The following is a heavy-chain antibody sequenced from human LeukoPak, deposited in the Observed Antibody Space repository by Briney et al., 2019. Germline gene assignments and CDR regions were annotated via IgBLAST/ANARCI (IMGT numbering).Heavy chain of an antibody. CDR1: GGSISSGSYY. CDR2: IYTSGST. Sequence: PSETLSLTCTVSGGSISSGSYYWSWIRQPAGKGLEWIGRIYTSGSTNYNPSLKSRVTISVDTSKNQFSLKLSSVTAADTAVYYCARVGGRGYSYGYYNWFDPWGQGTLVTVSS. J-gene: IGHJ5*02. D-gene: IGHD5-18*01. V-gene: IGHV4-61*02. CDR3: ARVGGRGYSYGYYNWFDP.